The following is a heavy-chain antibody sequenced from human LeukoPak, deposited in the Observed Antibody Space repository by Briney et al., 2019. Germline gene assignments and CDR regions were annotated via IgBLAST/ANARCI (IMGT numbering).Heavy chain of an antibody. D-gene: IGHD3-22*01. Sequence: SQTLSLTCAVSGGSISSGGYSWSWIRQPPGKGLEWIGSIYYSGSTYYNPSLKSRVTISVDTSKNQFSLKLSSVTAADTAVYYCAKDDSSGYYRYYFDYWGQGTLVTVPS. CDR1: GGSISSGGYS. V-gene: IGHV4-30-4*07. CDR3: AKDDSSGYYRYYFDY. J-gene: IGHJ4*02. CDR2: IYYSGST.